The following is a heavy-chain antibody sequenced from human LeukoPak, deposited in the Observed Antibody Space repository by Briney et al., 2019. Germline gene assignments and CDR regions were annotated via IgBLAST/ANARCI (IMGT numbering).Heavy chain of an antibody. J-gene: IGHJ4*02. CDR3: ANDGARYSSGWWVHY. V-gene: IGHV3-30*02. D-gene: IGHD6-19*01. CDR2: IRYDGSNK. CDR1: GFTFSSYG. Sequence: GGSLRLSYAASGFTFSSYGMHWVRQAPGKGLEWVAFIRYDGSNKYYADSVKGRFTISRDNAKNTLYLQMNSLRAEDTAVYYCANDGARYSSGWWVHYWGQGTLVTVSS.